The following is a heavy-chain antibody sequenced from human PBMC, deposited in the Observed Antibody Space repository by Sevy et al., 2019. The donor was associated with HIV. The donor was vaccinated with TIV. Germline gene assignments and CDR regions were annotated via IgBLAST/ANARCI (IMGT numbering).Heavy chain of an antibody. J-gene: IGHJ5*02. V-gene: IGHV3-30-3*01. CDR3: ASVIDYYDSSSWFDP. CDR1: GFTFSSYA. D-gene: IGHD3-22*01. Sequence: GGSLRLSCAASGFTFSSYAMHWVRQAPGKGLEWVAIISYDGSNKYYADSVKGRFTISRDNSKNTLYLQMNSLRAEDTAVYYCASVIDYYDSSSWFDPCGQGTLVTVSS. CDR2: ISYDGSNK.